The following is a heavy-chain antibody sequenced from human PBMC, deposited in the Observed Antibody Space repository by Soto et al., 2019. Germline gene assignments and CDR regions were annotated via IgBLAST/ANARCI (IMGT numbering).Heavy chain of an antibody. J-gene: IGHJ6*02. D-gene: IGHD3-10*01. CDR1: GYTFTSYG. CDR3: ARDTEGYGSGSYYYPDYYYYGMDV. CDR2: ISAYNGNT. Sequence: EASVKVSCKASGYTFTSYGISWVRQAPGQGLEWMGWISAYNGNTNYAQKLQGRVTMTTDTSTSTAYMGLRSLRSDDTAVYYCARDTEGYGSGSYYYPDYYYYGMDVWGQGTTVTVSS. V-gene: IGHV1-18*04.